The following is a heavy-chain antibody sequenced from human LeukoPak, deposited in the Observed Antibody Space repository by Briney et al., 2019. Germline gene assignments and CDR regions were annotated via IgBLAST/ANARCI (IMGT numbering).Heavy chain of an antibody. Sequence: PGGSLRLPCAASGFTFSSFSMNWVRQAPGRGLEWVSTITSGSGYIQYADSVKGRFTVSRDNAKNSLYLQMNSLRAEDTAVYFCARGVSFRMVGTATDFDYWGQGTLVTVSS. CDR1: GFTFSSFS. V-gene: IGHV3-21*01. D-gene: IGHD2-21*02. CDR3: ARGVSFRMVGTATDFDY. CDR2: ITSGSGYI. J-gene: IGHJ4*02.